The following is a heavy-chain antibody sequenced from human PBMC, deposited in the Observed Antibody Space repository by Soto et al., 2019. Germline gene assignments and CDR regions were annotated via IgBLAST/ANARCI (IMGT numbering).Heavy chain of an antibody. CDR3: SRPPHDYCGSAYYHWFDP. V-gene: IGHV3-73*01. CDR2: IRSKANSYAT. J-gene: IGHJ5*02. CDR1: GFTFSGSA. D-gene: IGHD3-10*01. Sequence: GGSLRLSCAASGFTFSGSAMHWVRQASGKGLEWVGRIRSKANSYATAYASSVKGRFTISRDDSKNTAYLQMNSPKTEDTAVHWCSRPPHDYCGSAYYHWFDPWGLGTLLTVS.